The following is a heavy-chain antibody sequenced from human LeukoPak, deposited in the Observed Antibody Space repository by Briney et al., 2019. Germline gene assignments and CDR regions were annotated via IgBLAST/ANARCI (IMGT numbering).Heavy chain of an antibody. J-gene: IGHJ4*02. Sequence: GGSLRLSCAASEFTFRTYSMNWVRQAPGKGLEWVSYIDTTSSTIYYADSVKGRFTISRDNAKNSLYLQMNSLRAEDTAVYYCARVEGATGGNVDYWGQGTLVTVSS. CDR2: IDTTSSTI. D-gene: IGHD1-26*01. V-gene: IGHV3-48*01. CDR1: EFTFRTYS. CDR3: ARVEGATGGNVDY.